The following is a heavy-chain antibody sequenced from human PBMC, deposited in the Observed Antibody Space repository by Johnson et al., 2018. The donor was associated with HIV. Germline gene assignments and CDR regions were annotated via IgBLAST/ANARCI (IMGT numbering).Heavy chain of an antibody. CDR1: GFTFDDYA. V-gene: IGHV3-9*01. CDR3: ASAVARTKGGAFDI. Sequence: VQLVESGGGLVQPGRSLRLSCAASGFTFDDYAMHWVRQAPGKGLEWVSGISWHSGSIGYADSVTDRFTISRDNAKNSLYLQMNSLRAEDTALYYCASAVARTKGGAFDIWGQGTMVTVSS. CDR2: ISWHSGSI. D-gene: IGHD6-19*01. J-gene: IGHJ3*02.